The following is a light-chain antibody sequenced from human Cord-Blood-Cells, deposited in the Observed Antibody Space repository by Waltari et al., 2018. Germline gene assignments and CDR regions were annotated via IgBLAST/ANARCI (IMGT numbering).Light chain of an antibody. CDR3: QQYNNWPPWT. Sequence: EIVMTQSPATLSVSPGVRATLYCRASQSVSSNLAWYQQKPGQAPRLLIYGASTRATGIPARFSGSGSGTEFTLTISSLQSEDFAVYYCQQYNNWPPWTFGQGTKVEIK. CDR1: QSVSSN. J-gene: IGKJ1*01. CDR2: GAS. V-gene: IGKV3-15*01.